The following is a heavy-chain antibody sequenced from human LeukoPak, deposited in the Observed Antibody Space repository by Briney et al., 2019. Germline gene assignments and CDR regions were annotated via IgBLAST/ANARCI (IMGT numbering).Heavy chain of an antibody. CDR3: ARASYYYDTTGLGAVDI. V-gene: IGHV3-9*01. CDR1: GFTFNDHA. J-gene: IGHJ3*02. D-gene: IGHD3-22*01. Sequence: GRSLRLSCAASGFTFNDHAMYWVRQAPGKGLEWVSGINWNSDNIGYADSVKGRFTISRDDAKNSLFLQMNSLRAEDTALYYCARASYYYDTTGLGAVDIWGQGTMVTVSS. CDR2: INWNSDNI.